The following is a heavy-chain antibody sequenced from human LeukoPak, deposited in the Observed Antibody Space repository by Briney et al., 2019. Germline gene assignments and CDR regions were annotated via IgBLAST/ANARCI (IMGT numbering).Heavy chain of an antibody. Sequence: GGSLRLSCTASGFTFGDYAMTWVRQAPGKGLEWVGFIASKTYGGTAEYAASVKGRFTISRDDSKSIAYLQMNSLKTEDTAVYFCSRDQTPYYWGQGTLVTVSS. CDR2: IASKTYGGTA. V-gene: IGHV3-49*04. CDR3: SRDQTPYY. J-gene: IGHJ4*02. CDR1: GFTFGDYA.